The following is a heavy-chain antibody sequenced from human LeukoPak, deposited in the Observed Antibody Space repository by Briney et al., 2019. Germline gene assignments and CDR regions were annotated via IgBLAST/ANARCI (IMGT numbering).Heavy chain of an antibody. CDR3: ATDCGNSGAFDI. D-gene: IGHD4-23*01. V-gene: IGHV1-24*01. CDR1: GYTLTELS. CDR2: FGPEDGET. Sequence: ASVKVSCKVSGYTLTELSMHWVRQAPGKGLEWMGGFGPEDGETIYAQKFQGRVTMTEDTSTDTAYMELSSLRSEDTAVYYCATDCGNSGAFDIWGQGTMVTVSS. J-gene: IGHJ3*02.